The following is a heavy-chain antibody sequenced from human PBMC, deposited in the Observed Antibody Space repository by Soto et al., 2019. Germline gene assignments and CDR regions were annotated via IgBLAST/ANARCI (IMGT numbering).Heavy chain of an antibody. CDR2: IYYSGST. D-gene: IGHD3-3*01. Sequence: SETLSLTCTVSGGSISSYYWSWIRQPPGKGLEWIGYIYYSGSTNYNPSLKSRVTISVDTSKNQFSLKLSSVTAADTAVYYCARGIGYDFWSGYPGFDYWGQGTLVTVSS. CDR1: GGSISSYY. CDR3: ARGIGYDFWSGYPGFDY. J-gene: IGHJ4*02. V-gene: IGHV4-59*01.